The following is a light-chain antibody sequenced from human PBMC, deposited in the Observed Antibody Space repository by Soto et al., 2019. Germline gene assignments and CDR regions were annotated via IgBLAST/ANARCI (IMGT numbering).Light chain of an antibody. CDR3: QQYYNTPLT. J-gene: IGKJ1*01. V-gene: IGKV4-1*01. Sequence: DIVMTQSADSLAVSLGERATIDCKSSQSVLYSSNNKNYLAWYQQKPGQPPKLLIYWASTRESGVPDRFTGSGSGTDFTLTISSLQAEDVAVYYCQQYYNTPLTFGQGTKVDIK. CDR2: WAS. CDR1: QSVLYSSNNKNY.